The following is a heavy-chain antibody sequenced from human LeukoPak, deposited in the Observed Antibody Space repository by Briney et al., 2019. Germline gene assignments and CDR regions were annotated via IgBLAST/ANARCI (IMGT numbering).Heavy chain of an antibody. Sequence: PSETLSLTCTVSGGSISSSSYYWGWIRQPPGKGLEWLGSIYYSGSTYYNPSLKSRVTISVDTSKNQFSLKLSSVTAADTAVYYCARHSPTVEMATIFTLFDYWGQGTLVTVSS. D-gene: IGHD5-24*01. J-gene: IGHJ4*02. V-gene: IGHV4-39*01. CDR2: IYYSGST. CDR1: GGSISSSSYY. CDR3: ARHSPTVEMATIFTLFDY.